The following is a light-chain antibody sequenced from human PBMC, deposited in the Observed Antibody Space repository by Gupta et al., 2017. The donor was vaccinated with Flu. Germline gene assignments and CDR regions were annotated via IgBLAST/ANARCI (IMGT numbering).Light chain of an antibody. CDR1: QSISSY. CDR3: QQRDSTSLT. Sequence: DIQMNQSPSSLSASVGDRVIITCRASQSISSYLNWYQQKPGKAPKLLIYAASSMQSGVPSRFSGSGSGTDFTLTISSLEPEDFATYYCQQRDSTSLTFGQGTKVEIK. J-gene: IGKJ1*01. V-gene: IGKV1-39*01. CDR2: AAS.